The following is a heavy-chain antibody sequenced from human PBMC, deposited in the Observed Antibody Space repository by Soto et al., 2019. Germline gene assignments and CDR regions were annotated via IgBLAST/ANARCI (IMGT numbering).Heavy chain of an antibody. D-gene: IGHD2-15*01. V-gene: IGHV1-69*06. J-gene: IGHJ6*02. CDR2: IIPLFGTA. CDR3: ARLRDIVVVVAAATNYGMDV. Sequence: GASVKVSCKASGGTFSSYAISWVRQAPGQGLEWMGGIIPLFGTANYAQKFQGRVTITADKSTSTAYMELSSLRSEDTAAYYCARLRDIVVVVAAATNYGMDVWGQGTTVTVSS. CDR1: GGTFSSYA.